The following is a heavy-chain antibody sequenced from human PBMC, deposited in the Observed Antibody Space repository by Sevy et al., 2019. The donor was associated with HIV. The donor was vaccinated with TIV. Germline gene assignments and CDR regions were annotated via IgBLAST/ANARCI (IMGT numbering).Heavy chain of an antibody. CDR3: AGDRREMVKGADDSFHI. CDR1: GFTFSRSS. D-gene: IGHD3-10*01. Sequence: GGSLRLSCIASGFTFSRSSMNWVRQAPGKGLEWVSSISSSSNYIYYADSMKGRFTNSRNNAKNSLYLQMNSLRAEDTAVYYCAGDRREMVKGADDSFHIWGQGTMVTVSS. V-gene: IGHV3-21*01. J-gene: IGHJ3*02. CDR2: ISSSSNYI.